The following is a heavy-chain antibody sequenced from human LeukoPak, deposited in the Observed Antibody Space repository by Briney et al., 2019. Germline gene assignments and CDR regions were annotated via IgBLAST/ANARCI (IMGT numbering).Heavy chain of an antibody. V-gene: IGHV4-4*07. CDR1: GGSISSYY. CDR2: IYTSGST. D-gene: IGHD3-22*01. CDR3: ALYDSSGYYSR. J-gene: IGHJ4*02. Sequence: PETLSLTCTVSGGSISSYYWSWIRQPAGKGLEWIGRIYTSGSTNYNPSLKSRVTMSVDTSKNQFSLKLSSVTAADAAVYYCALYDSSGYYSRWGQGTLVTVSS.